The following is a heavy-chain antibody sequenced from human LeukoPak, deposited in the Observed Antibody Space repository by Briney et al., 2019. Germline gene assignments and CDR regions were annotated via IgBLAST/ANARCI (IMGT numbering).Heavy chain of an antibody. CDR1: GFTVSSHD. Sequence: GGSLRLSCAASGFTVSSHDMTWVRQAPGKGLEWVSVIYMGGNTFYADSVKGRFTISRHTSKNTLYLQMNSLRTEDTAVYYCARVGDEVAYTRGYLDYWGQGTLVTVSS. J-gene: IGHJ4*02. D-gene: IGHD3-16*01. CDR2: IYMGGNT. V-gene: IGHV3-53*04. CDR3: ARVGDEVAYTRGYLDY.